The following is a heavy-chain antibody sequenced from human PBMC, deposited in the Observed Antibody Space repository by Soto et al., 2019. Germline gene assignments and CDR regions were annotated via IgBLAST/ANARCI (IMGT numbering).Heavy chain of an antibody. D-gene: IGHD1-26*01. V-gene: IGHV1-8*01. CDR2: MSPHSGIA. CDR3: ARGVIAGVDY. CDR1: GYTFTSYD. J-gene: IGHJ4*02. Sequence: QVQLVQSGADVKQPGASVKVSCKASGYTFTSYDINWVRQATGQGLEWMGWMSPHSGIAAYAQKFQGRVTMTRDTSISTAYMELSGLTSEDTAVYYCARGVIAGVDYWGQGPLLTVSS.